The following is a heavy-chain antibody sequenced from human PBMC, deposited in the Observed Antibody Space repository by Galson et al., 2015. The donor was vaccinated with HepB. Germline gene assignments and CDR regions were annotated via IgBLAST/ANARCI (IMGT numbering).Heavy chain of an antibody. V-gene: IGHV3-23*01. CDR2: ISGSADRT. CDR3: AKVAILGATPHYFDY. D-gene: IGHD3-16*01. Sequence: WVRQAPGKGLQWVSAISGSADRTYYADPVKSRFTMSRDMSKNRVFLQMNSLTVEDTAVYNCAKVAILGATPHYFDYLGQGTLVTVS. J-gene: IGHJ4*02.